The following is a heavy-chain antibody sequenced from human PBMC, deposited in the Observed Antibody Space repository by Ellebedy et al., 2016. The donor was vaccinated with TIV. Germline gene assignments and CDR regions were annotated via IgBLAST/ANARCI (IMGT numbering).Heavy chain of an antibody. D-gene: IGHD6-13*01. CDR3: ARDYDSSTRGLDAFDI. Sequence: GESLKISCAASGFTFSSYGMHWVRQAPGKGLEWVAVIWYDGSNKYYADSVKGRFTISRDNSKNTLYLQMNSLRAEDTAVYYCARDYDSSTRGLDAFDIWGQGTMVTVSS. CDR1: GFTFSSYG. J-gene: IGHJ3*02. CDR2: IWYDGSNK. V-gene: IGHV3-33*08.